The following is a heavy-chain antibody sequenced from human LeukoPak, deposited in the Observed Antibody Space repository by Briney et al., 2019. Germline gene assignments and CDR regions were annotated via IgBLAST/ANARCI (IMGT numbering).Heavy chain of an antibody. CDR1: GFTLSGHS. D-gene: IGHD6-19*01. Sequence: GGSLRLSCVVSGFTLSGHSINWVRQAPGKGLEWVSSISSSGHSTHYADSVKGRFTISRDNAKNSLYLQIWSLRVEDTAVYYCAGDGGGQWLPPFDYWGQGTLVTVSS. CDR2: ISSSGHST. J-gene: IGHJ4*02. V-gene: IGHV3-21*04. CDR3: AGDGGGQWLPPFDY.